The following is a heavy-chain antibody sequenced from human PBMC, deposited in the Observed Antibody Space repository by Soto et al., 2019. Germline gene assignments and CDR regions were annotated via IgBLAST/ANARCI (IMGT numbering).Heavy chain of an antibody. J-gene: IGHJ3*02. CDR3: ARDGGYDSSGYYYGVDAFDI. D-gene: IGHD3-22*01. V-gene: IGHV3-33*01. CDR2: IWYDGSNK. Sequence: QVQLVESGGGVVQPGRSLRLSCAASGFTFSSYGMHWVRQAPGKGLEWVAVIWYDGSNKYYADSVKSRFTISRDNSKNTLYLQMNSLRAEDTAVYYCARDGGYDSSGYYYGVDAFDIWGQGTMVTVSS. CDR1: GFTFSSYG.